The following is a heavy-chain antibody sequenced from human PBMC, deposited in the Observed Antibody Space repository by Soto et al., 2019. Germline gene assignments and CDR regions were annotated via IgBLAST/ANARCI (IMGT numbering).Heavy chain of an antibody. CDR3: ARDLLGSGSXYNQRIWGYYYYYGMDV. Sequence: GGSLRLSCAASGFTFSSYSMNWVRQAPGKGLEWVSYISSSSSTIYYADSVKGRFTISRDNAKNSLYLQMNSLRDEDTAVYYCARDLLGSGSXYNQRIWGYYYYYGMDVWGQGTTVTVSS. J-gene: IGHJ6*02. V-gene: IGHV3-48*02. CDR1: GFTFSSYS. D-gene: IGHD3-10*01. CDR2: ISSSSSTI.